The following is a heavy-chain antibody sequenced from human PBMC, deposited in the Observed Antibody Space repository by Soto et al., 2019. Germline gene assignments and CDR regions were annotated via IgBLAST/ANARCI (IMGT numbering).Heavy chain of an antibody. J-gene: IGHJ5*01. CDR3: ARDPQTSGGKHWAFNYVDS. Sequence: QVQLVESGGGVVQPGRSLRLSCAASGFSFSISPMHWVRQAPGKGPEWVSLISYDGTNKFYADSVKGRFTISRDNSEVTLSLQVDSLRPEDAAVYYCARDPQTSGGKHWAFNYVDSWGPGTLVNVSS. CDR2: ISYDGTNK. D-gene: IGHD1-7*01. CDR1: GFSFSISP. V-gene: IGHV3-30-3*01.